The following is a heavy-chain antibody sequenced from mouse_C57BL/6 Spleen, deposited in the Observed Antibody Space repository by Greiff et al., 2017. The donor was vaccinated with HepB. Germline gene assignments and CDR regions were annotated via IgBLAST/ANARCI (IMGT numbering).Heavy chain of an antibody. V-gene: IGHV1-69*01. CDR2: IDPSDSYT. J-gene: IGHJ1*03. CDR3: ARKVGGYSSYWYFDV. CDR1: GYTFTSYW. D-gene: IGHD2-3*01. Sequence: QVQLQQPGAELVMPGASVKLSCKASGYTFTSYWMHWVKQRPGQGLEWIGEIDPSDSYTNYNQQFKGKSTLTVDQSSSTAYMQLSSLTSEDSAVYYCARKVGGYSSYWYFDVWGTGTTVTVSS.